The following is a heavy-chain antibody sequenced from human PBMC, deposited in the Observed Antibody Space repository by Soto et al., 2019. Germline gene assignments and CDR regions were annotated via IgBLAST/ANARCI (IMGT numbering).Heavy chain of an antibody. V-gene: IGHV4-59*01. Sequence: KTSETLSLTCTVSGGSISSYYWSWIRQPPGKGLEWIGYIYYSGSTNYNPSLKSRVTISVDTSKNQFSLKLSSVTAADTAVYYCARLRAVAGGYYYYYYGMDVWGQGTTVTVSS. D-gene: IGHD6-19*01. CDR2: IYYSGST. J-gene: IGHJ6*02. CDR3: ARLRAVAGGYYYYYYGMDV. CDR1: GGSISSYY.